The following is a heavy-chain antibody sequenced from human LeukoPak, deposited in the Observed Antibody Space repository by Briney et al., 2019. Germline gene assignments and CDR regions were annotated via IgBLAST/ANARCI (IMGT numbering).Heavy chain of an antibody. Sequence: GGSLRLSCAASGFTFSASAMHWVRQASGKGLEWVGRIRSKANSYATAYAASVKGRFTISRDDSKNTAYLQMNSLKTEDTAVYYCTRLALYGDYRDAFDIWGQGTMVTVSS. CDR1: GFTFSASA. CDR2: IRSKANSYAT. CDR3: TRLALYGDYRDAFDI. J-gene: IGHJ3*02. V-gene: IGHV3-73*01. D-gene: IGHD4-17*01.